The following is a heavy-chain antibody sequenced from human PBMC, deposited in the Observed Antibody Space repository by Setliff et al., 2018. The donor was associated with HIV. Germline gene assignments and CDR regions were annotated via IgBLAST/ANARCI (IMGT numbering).Heavy chain of an antibody. Sequence: GGSLRLSCAASGFTFSIYEMNWVRQAPGKGLEWVSYMTASGSTIYYADSVKGRFTVSRENAKHSLYLQMNILRAEDTAIYYCARDDPAGGIDYWGQGTLVTVSS. J-gene: IGHJ4*02. CDR1: GFTFSIYE. CDR2: MTASGSTI. D-gene: IGHD1-26*01. V-gene: IGHV3-48*03. CDR3: ARDDPAGGIDY.